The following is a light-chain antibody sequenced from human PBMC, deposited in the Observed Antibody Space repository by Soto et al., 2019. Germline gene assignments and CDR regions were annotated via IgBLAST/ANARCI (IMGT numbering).Light chain of an antibody. J-gene: IGKJ2*01. V-gene: IGKV3-20*01. Sequence: EIVLTQSPGTLSLSPGERATLSCRASQSVRSNYLAWYQQKPGQAPRLLIYGASSRATGIPDRFSGSGSGTDYVLTISRRQHLDFAVHYCQQYGSSPYTFGQGTKLEIK. CDR1: QSVRSNY. CDR2: GAS. CDR3: QQYGSSPYT.